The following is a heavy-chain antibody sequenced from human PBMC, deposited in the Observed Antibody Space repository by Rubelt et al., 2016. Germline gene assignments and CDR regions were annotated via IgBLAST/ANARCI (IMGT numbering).Heavy chain of an antibody. J-gene: IGHJ6*02. CDR2: IYYSGST. CDR1: GGSISSGGYY. V-gene: IGHV4-31*01. Sequence: QLQLQESGPGLVKPSQTLSLTCTVSGGSISSGGYYWSWIRQHPGKGLEWIGYIYYSGSTYYNPSLMVLVSIFVDTSKNQFSLKLSSVTAADTAVDYCAREPLGSSLTGDYYYGMDVWGQGTTVTVSS. CDR3: AREPLGSSLTGDYYYGMDV. D-gene: IGHD6-6*01.